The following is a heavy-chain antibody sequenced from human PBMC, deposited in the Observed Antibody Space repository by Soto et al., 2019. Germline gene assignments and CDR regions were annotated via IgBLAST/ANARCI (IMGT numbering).Heavy chain of an antibody. Sequence: SETLSLTCSVSGGSISSGNYYWSWIRQPPGKGLEWIGYIYHSGSAYYNPSLKSRATISLDTSKNQFSLKLSSVTATDTAVYYCARASSANWFDPWGRGTLVTVSS. CDR3: ARASSANWFDP. J-gene: IGHJ5*02. V-gene: IGHV4-30-4*01. CDR2: IYHSGSA. CDR1: GGSISSGNYY.